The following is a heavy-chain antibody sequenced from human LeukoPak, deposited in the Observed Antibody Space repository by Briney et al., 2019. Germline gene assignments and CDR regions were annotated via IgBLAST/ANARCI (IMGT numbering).Heavy chain of an antibody. CDR3: ARDNHRSSWSWFDP. CDR1: GYTFTNYG. D-gene: IGHD6-13*01. CDR2: ISAYNGNT. J-gene: IGHJ5*02. Sequence: SALLSCKASGYTFTNYGISWVRQAPGQGLEWMGWISAYNGNTKYAQEFQGRVTMTTDTSTSTAYMELRSLSSDDTAVYHCARDNHRSSWSWFDPWGQGT. V-gene: IGHV1-18*01.